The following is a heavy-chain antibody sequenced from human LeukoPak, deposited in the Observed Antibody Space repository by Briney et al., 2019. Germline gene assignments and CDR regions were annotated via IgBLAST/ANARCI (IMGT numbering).Heavy chain of an antibody. V-gene: IGHV1-58*01. D-gene: IGHD1-20*01. J-gene: IGHJ3*02. Sequence: SVKVSCKASGFTFTSSAVQWVRQARGQRLEWIGWIVVGSGNTNYAQKFQERVTITRDMSTSTAYMELSSLRSEDTAVYYCAPLLIGVRGITGTTGAFDIWGQGTMVTVSS. CDR3: APLLIGVRGITGTTGAFDI. CDR1: GFTFTSSA. CDR2: IVVGSGNT.